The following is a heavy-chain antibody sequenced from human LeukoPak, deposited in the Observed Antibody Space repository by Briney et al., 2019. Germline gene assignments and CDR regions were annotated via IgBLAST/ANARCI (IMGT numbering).Heavy chain of an antibody. J-gene: IGHJ4*02. V-gene: IGHV4-59*01. CDR2: MYNSGST. D-gene: IGHD4-17*01. CDR3: ARGIESYGDYGY. Sequence: SETLSLTCTVSGGSFSGSYWSWIRQPPGKGLEWIAYMYNSGSTNYNPSLKSRVTISIDTSKNQFSLKLSSLTAADTAIYYCARGIESYGDYGYWGQGILVTVSS. CDR1: GGSFSGSY.